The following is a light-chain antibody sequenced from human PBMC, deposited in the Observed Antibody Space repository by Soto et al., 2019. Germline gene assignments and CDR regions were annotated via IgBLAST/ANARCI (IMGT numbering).Light chain of an antibody. V-gene: IGKV1-5*01. CDR1: QSISSL. Sequence: DIQMTQCPCTLSASVGDSVAITCRASQSISSLLAWYQQKPGKAPKLLIYDASSLESGVPSRFSGSGSGTEFTLTISSLQPDDFATYYCQQYNSYSSTFGQGSKVDIK. J-gene: IGKJ1*01. CDR2: DAS. CDR3: QQYNSYSST.